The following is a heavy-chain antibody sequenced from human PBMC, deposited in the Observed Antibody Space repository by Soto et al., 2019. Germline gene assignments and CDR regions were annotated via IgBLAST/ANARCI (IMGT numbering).Heavy chain of an antibody. J-gene: IGHJ5*02. Sequence: QLQLQESGSGLVKPSQTLSLTCAVSGGSISSGGYSWSWIRQPPGKGLEWIGYIYHSGSTYYNPAVRRGVTIAVDRCQNQFYLKLSAVTAADTAVYSCAVEHSDGGNWFDPWGQGTLVTVSS. CDR1: GGSISSGGYS. CDR3: AVEHSDGGNWFDP. CDR2: IYHSGST. V-gene: IGHV4-30-2*01. D-gene: IGHD5-18*01.